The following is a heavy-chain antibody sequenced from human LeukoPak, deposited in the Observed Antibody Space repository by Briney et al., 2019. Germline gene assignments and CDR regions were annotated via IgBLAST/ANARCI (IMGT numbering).Heavy chain of an antibody. D-gene: IGHD3-10*01. CDR2: MNPNSGNT. V-gene: IGHV1-8*01. CDR1: GYTFTRYD. CDR3: ARDGEWFGELLRTADYYYGMDV. J-gene: IGHJ6*02. Sequence: GASVKVSCKASGYTFTRYDINWVRQATGQGLEWMGWMNPNSGNTGYAQKFQGRVTMTRNTSISTAYMELSSLRSEDTAVYYCARDGEWFGELLRTADYYYGMDVWGQGTTVTVSS.